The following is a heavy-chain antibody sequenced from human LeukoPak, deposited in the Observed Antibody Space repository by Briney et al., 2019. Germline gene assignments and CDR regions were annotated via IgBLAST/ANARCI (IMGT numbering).Heavy chain of an antibody. CDR1: GFTFEDYG. Sequence: ESGGSLRLSCAASGFTFEDYGMHWARQAPGKGLEWVSFIRGDGGVTYYGDSAKGRFTVSRGNSEDSLYLQMDRLRAEDTAFYYCVKDGPVLSFWGQGTLVTVSS. D-gene: IGHD4/OR15-4a*01. V-gene: IGHV3-43*02. CDR2: IRGDGGVT. J-gene: IGHJ4*02. CDR3: VKDGPVLSF.